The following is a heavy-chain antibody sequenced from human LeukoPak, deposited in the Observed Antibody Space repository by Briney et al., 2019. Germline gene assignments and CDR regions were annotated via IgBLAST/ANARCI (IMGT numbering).Heavy chain of an antibody. CDR2: ISGSGVST. V-gene: IGHV3-23*01. J-gene: IGHJ6*04. D-gene: IGHD2-2*01. CDR3: AKTLGYCTTTSCFPYYGMDV. CDR1: GFAFSSYA. Sequence: GGSLRLSCAASGFAFSSYAMSWVRQAPGMGLEWVSAISGSGVSTYYPDSVKGRFTISRDNSKNTLYLQMNNLRAEDTAVYYCAKTLGYCTTTSCFPYYGMDVWGKGTTVTVSS.